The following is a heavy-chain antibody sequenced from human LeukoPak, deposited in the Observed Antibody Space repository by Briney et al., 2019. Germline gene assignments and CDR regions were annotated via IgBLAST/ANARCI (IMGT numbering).Heavy chain of an antibody. CDR2: IFTGGDST. CDR1: GFTFSSYW. V-gene: IGHV3-23*01. J-gene: IGHJ3*02. Sequence: GGSLRLSCAASGFTFSSYWMSWVRQAPGKGLEWVSSIFTGGDSTYHADSVKGRFTISSDNSKNTLYLQMNSLRAEDTAVYYCWVQLTDAFDIWGQGTMVTVSS. D-gene: IGHD5-18*01. CDR3: WVQLTDAFDI.